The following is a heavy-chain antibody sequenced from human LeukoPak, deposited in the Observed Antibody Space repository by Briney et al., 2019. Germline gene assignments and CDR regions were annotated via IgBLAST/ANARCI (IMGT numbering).Heavy chain of an antibody. J-gene: IGHJ4*02. CDR3: ARDDSSGYDY. Sequence: PGGSLRLSCAASGFTFSTYWMSWVRQAPGNGLEWVANMKQDGSEKYYVDSAKGRFTISRDNAKNSLYLQMNSLKASDTAMYYCARDDSSGYDYWGQGTLVTVSS. CDR2: MKQDGSEK. CDR1: GFTFSTYW. V-gene: IGHV3-7*03. D-gene: IGHD3-22*01.